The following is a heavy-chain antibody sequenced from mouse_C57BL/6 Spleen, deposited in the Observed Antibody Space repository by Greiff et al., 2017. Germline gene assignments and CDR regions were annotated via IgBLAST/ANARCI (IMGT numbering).Heavy chain of an antibody. Sequence: VQLQQSGPVLVKPGASVKMSCKASGYTFTDYYMNWVKQSHGKSLEWIGVINPYNGGTSYNQKFKGKATLTVDKSSSTAYMELNSLTSEDSAVYYCARVYGYDGYYAMDYWGQGTSVTVSS. CDR2: INPYNGGT. V-gene: IGHV1-19*01. CDR3: ARVYGYDGYYAMDY. J-gene: IGHJ4*01. D-gene: IGHD2-2*01. CDR1: GYTFTDYY.